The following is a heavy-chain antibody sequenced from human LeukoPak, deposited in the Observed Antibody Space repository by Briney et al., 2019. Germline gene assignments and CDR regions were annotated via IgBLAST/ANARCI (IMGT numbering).Heavy chain of an antibody. CDR2: MNPNSGNT. CDR3: ARGLGAAAGSFDY. CDR1: GYTFTSYD. D-gene: IGHD6-13*01. V-gene: IGHV1-8*03. J-gene: IGHJ4*02. Sequence: ASVKVSCKASGYTFTSYDINWGRQATGQGLEWMGWMNPNSGNTGYAQKFQGRVTITRNTSISTAYMELSSLRSEDTAVYYCARGLGAAAGSFDYWGQGTLVTVSS.